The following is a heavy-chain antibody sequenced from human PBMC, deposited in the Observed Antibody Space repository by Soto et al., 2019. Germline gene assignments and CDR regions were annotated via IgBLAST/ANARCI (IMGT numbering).Heavy chain of an antibody. V-gene: IGHV1-69*13. CDR2: IIPIFGTA. CDR1: GGTFSSYA. Sequence: SVKVSCKASGGTFSSYAISWVRQAPGQGLEWMGGIIPIFGTANYAQKFQGRVTITADESTSTAYMELSSLRSEDTAVYYCATRMGDYYDSSGSPGRIDYWGQGTLVTVSS. CDR3: ATRMGDYYDSSGSPGRIDY. D-gene: IGHD3-22*01. J-gene: IGHJ4*02.